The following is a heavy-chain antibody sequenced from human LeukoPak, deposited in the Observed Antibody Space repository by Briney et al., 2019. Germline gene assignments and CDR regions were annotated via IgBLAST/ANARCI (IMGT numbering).Heavy chain of an antibody. J-gene: IGHJ4*02. CDR2: IKSKTDGGTT. CDR1: GFTFSIAW. D-gene: IGHD4-17*01. CDR3: AREFYGDFSNFDY. V-gene: IGHV3-15*01. Sequence: GGSLRLSCAASGFTFSIAWMTWVRQAPGKGPEWVGRIKSKTDGGTTDYAAPVKGRFTISRDDSKNTLYLQMNSLRAEDTAVYYCAREFYGDFSNFDYWGQGTLVTVSS.